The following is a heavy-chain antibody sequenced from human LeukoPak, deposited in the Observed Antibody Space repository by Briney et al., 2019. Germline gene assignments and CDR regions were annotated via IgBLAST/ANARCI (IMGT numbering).Heavy chain of an antibody. Sequence: SETLSLTCAVYGGSFSGYYWSWIRQPPGKGLEWIGEINHSGSTNYNPSLKSRVTISVDTSKNQFSLKLSSVTAADTAVYYCARGPNCSSTSCYVWYFDYWGQGALVTVSS. J-gene: IGHJ4*02. V-gene: IGHV4-34*01. D-gene: IGHD2-2*01. CDR2: INHSGST. CDR3: ARGPNCSSTSCYVWYFDY. CDR1: GGSFSGYY.